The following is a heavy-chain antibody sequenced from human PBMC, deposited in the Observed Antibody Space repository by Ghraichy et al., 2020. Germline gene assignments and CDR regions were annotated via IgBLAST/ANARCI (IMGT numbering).Heavy chain of an antibody. CDR2: INTARTT. V-gene: IGHV3-23*01. J-gene: IGHJ6*02. Sequence: GGSLRLSCAASGFTFSSYVMNWVRQAPGKGLEWVSAINTARTTFYADSVKGRFTISRDNSKNTLYLQMNSLRAEDTAVYYCTKEGGFTVRVGYGMDVWGQGTTVTVS. CDR1: GFTFSSYV. D-gene: IGHD4-11*01. CDR3: TKEGGFTVRVGYGMDV.